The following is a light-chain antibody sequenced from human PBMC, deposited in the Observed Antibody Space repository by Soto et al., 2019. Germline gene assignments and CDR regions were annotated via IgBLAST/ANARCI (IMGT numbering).Light chain of an antibody. CDR2: EVS. CDR3: NSYTSSSTQV. Sequence: QSALTQPASVSGSRGQSITISCTGTSSDVGGYNYVSWYQQHPGKAPKLMIYEVSNRPSGVSNRFSGSKSGNTASLTISGLQAEDEADYYCNSYTSSSTQVFGTGTKVTVL. CDR1: SSDVGGYNY. V-gene: IGLV2-14*01. J-gene: IGLJ1*01.